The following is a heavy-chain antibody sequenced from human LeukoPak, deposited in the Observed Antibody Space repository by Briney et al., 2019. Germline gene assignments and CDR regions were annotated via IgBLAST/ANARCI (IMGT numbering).Heavy chain of an antibody. Sequence: GASVKVSCKTSGYTFTTYGINWVRQAPGQGLEWMAWISAYNGNTHYAQEFQGRVTMTTDTSTSTAYMELRSLRSDDTAVYYCARGSSIAGRSDCWGQGTLVTVSS. D-gene: IGHD6-6*01. CDR1: GYTFTTYG. V-gene: IGHV1-18*04. CDR2: ISAYNGNT. J-gene: IGHJ4*02. CDR3: ARGSSIAGRSDC.